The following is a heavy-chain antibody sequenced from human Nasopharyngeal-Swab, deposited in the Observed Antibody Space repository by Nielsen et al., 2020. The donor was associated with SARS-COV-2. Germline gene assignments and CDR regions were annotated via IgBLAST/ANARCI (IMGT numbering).Heavy chain of an antibody. CDR2: ISGSGGST. CDR3: AKKGVIAAAGTNYYYGMDV. V-gene: IGHV3-23*01. CDR1: GFTFSSYA. D-gene: IGHD6-13*01. J-gene: IGHJ6*02. Sequence: GGSLRLSCAASGFTFSSYAMSWVRQAPGKGLEWVSAISGSGGSTYYADSVKGRFTISRDNSKNTLYLQMNSLRAEDTAVYYCAKKGVIAAAGTNYYYGMDVWGQGTTVTVSS.